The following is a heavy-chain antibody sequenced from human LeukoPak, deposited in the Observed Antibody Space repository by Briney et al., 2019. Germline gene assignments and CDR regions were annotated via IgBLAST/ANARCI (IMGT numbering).Heavy chain of an antibody. J-gene: IGHJ4*02. CDR2: IYYSGST. CDR3: AREAGAASGYFDY. CDR1: GGSISSYY. Sequence: PSETLSLTCTVSGGSISSYYWSWIQQPPGKGLEWIGYIYYSGSTNYNPSLKSRVTISVDTSKNQFSLNLSSVSAADTAVYYCAREAGAASGYFDYWGQGTLVTVSS. V-gene: IGHV4-59*01. D-gene: IGHD1-26*01.